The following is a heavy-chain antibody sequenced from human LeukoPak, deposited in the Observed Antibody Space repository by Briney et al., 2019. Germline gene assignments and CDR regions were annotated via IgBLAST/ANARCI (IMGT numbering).Heavy chain of an antibody. CDR3: ARGGCSGGDCYFNYFDS. J-gene: IGHJ4*02. CDR1: GGSISNYY. D-gene: IGHD2-15*01. Sequence: PSETLSLTCTVSGGSISNYYWSWIRQPPGKGLEWIGFIYNSGNTKYNPSLKSRVTISVDTSKNQFSLKLSSVTAAGTAVYYCARGGCSGGDCYFNYFDSWGQGTLVTVSS. CDR2: IYNSGNT. V-gene: IGHV4-59*01.